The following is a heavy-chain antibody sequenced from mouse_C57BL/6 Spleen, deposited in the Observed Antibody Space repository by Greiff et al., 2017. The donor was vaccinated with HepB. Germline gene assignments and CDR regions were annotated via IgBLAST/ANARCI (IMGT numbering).Heavy chain of an antibody. V-gene: IGHV1-64*01. CDR1: GYTFTSYW. Sequence: QVQLQQPGAELVKPGASVKLSCKASGYTFTSYWMHWVKQRPGQGLEWIGMIHPNSGSTNYNEKFKSKATLTVDKSSSTAYMQLSSLTSEDSAVYYWARSEGYGEGAYAMDYWGQGTSVTVSS. J-gene: IGHJ4*01. CDR2: IHPNSGST. D-gene: IGHD2-14*01. CDR3: ARSEGYGEGAYAMDY.